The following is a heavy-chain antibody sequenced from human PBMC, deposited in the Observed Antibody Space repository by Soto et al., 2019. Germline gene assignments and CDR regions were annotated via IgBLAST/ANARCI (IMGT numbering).Heavy chain of an antibody. Sequence: ASVKVSCKVSGYTFTEVSIHWVRQAPGKGLEWMGGFDPGGGETVYAQKFQGRVRMTGDTSTETAYMEVSSLRPEDTAVYYCARVNWKYKRGWLDPWGQGTLVTVSS. V-gene: IGHV1-24*01. CDR3: ARVNWKYKRGWLDP. D-gene: IGHD1-7*01. CDR2: FDPGGGET. J-gene: IGHJ5*02. CDR1: GYTFTEVS.